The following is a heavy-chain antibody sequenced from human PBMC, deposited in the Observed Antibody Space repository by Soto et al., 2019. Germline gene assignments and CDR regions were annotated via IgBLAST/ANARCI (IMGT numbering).Heavy chain of an antibody. CDR2: ISSSSSYI. Sequence: NPGGSLRLSCAASGFTFRSYSMNWVRQAPGKGLEWVSSISSSSSYIYYADSVKGRFTISRDNAKNSLYLQMNSLTAEDTAVYYCARDPGVTPYYYYFAMDVWGQGTTVTVSS. J-gene: IGHJ6*02. D-gene: IGHD2-21*02. V-gene: IGHV3-21*01. CDR3: ARDPGVTPYYYYFAMDV. CDR1: GFTFRSYS.